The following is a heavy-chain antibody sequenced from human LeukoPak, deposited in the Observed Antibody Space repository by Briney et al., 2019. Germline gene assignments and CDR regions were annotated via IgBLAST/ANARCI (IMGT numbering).Heavy chain of an antibody. CDR2: INHSGST. J-gene: IGHJ4*02. D-gene: IGHD5-24*01. Sequence: PSETLSLTCAVYGGSFSGYYWSWIRQPPGKGLEWIGEINHSGSTNYNPSLKSRVTISVDTSKNQFSLKLSSVTAADTAVYYCARGRGDGDTIAGDDYWGQGTLVTVSS. CDR1: GGSFSGYY. V-gene: IGHV4-34*01. CDR3: ARGRGDGDTIAGDDY.